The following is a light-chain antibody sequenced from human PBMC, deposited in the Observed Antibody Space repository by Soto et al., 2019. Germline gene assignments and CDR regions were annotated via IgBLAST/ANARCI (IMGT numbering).Light chain of an antibody. CDR3: QQYNNRPLT. Sequence: EIVMTQSQATLSVSPGERATLSCRASQSLNSNLAWYQQKPGQAPRLLIYGASTRATGIPGRFSGSGSGTEFTLTISSLQSEDFVIYYCQQYNNRPLTFGGGTKVEIK. V-gene: IGKV3-15*01. J-gene: IGKJ4*01. CDR1: QSLNSN. CDR2: GAS.